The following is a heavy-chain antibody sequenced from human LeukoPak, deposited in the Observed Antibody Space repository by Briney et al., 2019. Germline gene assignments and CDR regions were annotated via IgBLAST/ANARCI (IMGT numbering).Heavy chain of an antibody. J-gene: IGHJ4*02. D-gene: IGHD2-2*01. Sequence: GGSLRLSCAASGFTVSSNYMSWVRQAPGKGLEWVSAISGSGGSTYYADSVKGRFTISRDNSKNTLYLQMNSLRAEDTAVYYCAKEVYPHCSSTSCYSHFDYWGQGTLVTVSS. CDR3: AKEVYPHCSSTSCYSHFDY. V-gene: IGHV3-23*01. CDR2: ISGSGGST. CDR1: GFTVSSNY.